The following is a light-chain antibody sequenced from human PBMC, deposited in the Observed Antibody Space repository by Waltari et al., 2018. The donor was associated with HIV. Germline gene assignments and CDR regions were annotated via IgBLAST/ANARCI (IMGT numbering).Light chain of an antibody. CDR3: PQTYSSPWT. V-gene: IGKV1-39*01. CDR1: QTISTF. J-gene: IGKJ1*01. Sequence: DIQMTQSPSSLSASVGDRVTITCRASQTISTFLSWYQQMPGTAPKLLIYASSSLPSGVPSRFSGGGSWTDFSLTISRLQPEDFATYYCPQTYSSPWTFGQGTKVEIK. CDR2: ASS.